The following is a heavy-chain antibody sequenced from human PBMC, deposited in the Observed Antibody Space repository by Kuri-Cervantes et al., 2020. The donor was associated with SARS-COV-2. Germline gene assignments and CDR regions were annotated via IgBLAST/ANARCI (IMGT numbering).Heavy chain of an antibody. CDR2: ISSSSSYL. J-gene: IGHJ4*02. CDR3: ARDWGAIFGVATQFDY. CDR1: GFTFSSYG. V-gene: IGHV3-21*01. D-gene: IGHD3-3*01. Sequence: GESLKISCAASGFTFSSYGMHWVRQAPGKGLEWVASISSSSSYLYYADSVKGRFTISRDNAKNSLYLQMNSLRVEDTALYYCARDWGAIFGVATQFDYRGQGTLVTVSS.